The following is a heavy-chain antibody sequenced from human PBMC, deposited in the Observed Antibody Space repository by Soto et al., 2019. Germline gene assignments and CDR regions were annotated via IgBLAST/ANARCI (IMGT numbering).Heavy chain of an antibody. V-gene: IGHV4-30-4*01. Sequence: LSLTCTVSGGSISSGDYYWSWVRQPPGKGLEWIAYIYNGGSTYYNPSLKSRMTIYVDTSKNQFSLNVSSVTAADTAVYYCARAGTYFYHGLDVWGLGTTVTVSS. J-gene: IGHJ6*02. D-gene: IGHD2-21*01. CDR2: IYNGGST. CDR3: ARAGTYFYHGLDV. CDR1: GGSISSGDYY.